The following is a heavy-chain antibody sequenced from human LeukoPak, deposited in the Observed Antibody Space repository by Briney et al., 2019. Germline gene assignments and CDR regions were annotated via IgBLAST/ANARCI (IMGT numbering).Heavy chain of an antibody. D-gene: IGHD3-16*01. V-gene: IGHV3-66*01. J-gene: IGHJ4*02. CDR3: ASGRWGGELWNY. Sequence: GGSLRLSCAASGFTVCSKNMSWVRLAPGKGLEWVSVIYSGGSTYYADSVKGRFTISRDNSKNTLYLQMNSLSAEDTAVYYCASGRWGGELWNYWGQGTLVTVSS. CDR1: GFTVCSKN. CDR2: IYSGGST.